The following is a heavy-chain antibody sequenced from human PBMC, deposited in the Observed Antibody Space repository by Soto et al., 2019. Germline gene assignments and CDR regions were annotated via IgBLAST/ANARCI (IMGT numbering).Heavy chain of an antibody. CDR3: ARAGSSAPPWVYGMDV. J-gene: IGHJ6*02. Sequence: SVKVSCKASGGTFSSYAISWVRQAPGQGLEWMGGIIPIFGTANYAQKFQGRVTITADESTSTAYMELSSLRSEGTAVYYCARAGSSAPPWVYGMDVWGQGTTVTVSS. CDR2: IIPIFGTA. D-gene: IGHD6-6*01. V-gene: IGHV1-69*13. CDR1: GGTFSSYA.